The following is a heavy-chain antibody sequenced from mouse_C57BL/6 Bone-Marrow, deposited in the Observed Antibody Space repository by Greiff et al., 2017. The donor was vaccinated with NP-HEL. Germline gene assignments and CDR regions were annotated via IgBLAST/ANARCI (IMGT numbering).Heavy chain of an antibody. CDR3: TTHYYGSSGDY. CDR1: GFNIKDDY. CDR2: IDPENGDT. Sequence: EVQLQQSGAELVRPGASVKLSCTASGFNIKDDYMHWVKQRPEQGLEWIGWIDPENGDTEYASKFQGKAPITADTSSNTAYLQLSSLTSEDTAVYYCTTHYYGSSGDYWGQGTTLTVSS. V-gene: IGHV14-4*01. J-gene: IGHJ2*01. D-gene: IGHD1-1*01.